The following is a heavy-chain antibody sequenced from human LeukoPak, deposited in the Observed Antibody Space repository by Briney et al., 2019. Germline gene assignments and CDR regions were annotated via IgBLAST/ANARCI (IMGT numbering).Heavy chain of an antibody. CDR1: GGSPRSYY. J-gene: IGHJ5*02. D-gene: IGHD1-26*01. CDR3: ARSRWALLFDP. CDR2: IYTGGTP. Sequence: PSETLSLTCTVSGGSPRSYYWSSGREPAGKGLEWSGSIYTGGTPTSTPSLKSRVTMSVAPSKTKSSLKLSSVPAAAPAVYSCARSRWALLFDPWGPGTLVTVSS. V-gene: IGHV4-4*07.